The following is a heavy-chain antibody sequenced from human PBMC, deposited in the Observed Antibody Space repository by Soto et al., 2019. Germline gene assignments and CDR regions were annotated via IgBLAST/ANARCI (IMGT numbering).Heavy chain of an antibody. CDR1: DGSFSVYY. Sequence: PSETLSLTCAVYDGSFSVYYLSWIRQPPRMGMGGIVKISHSGSTNYNPSLKRRVTISVDTLRNQFSPRLSSVTAADTAVYYCARPRGRATTILSWFGPRGKATLVTVSS. D-gene: IGHD1-26*01. CDR2: ISHSGST. CDR3: ARPRGRATTILSWFGP. V-gene: IGHV4-34*01. J-gene: IGHJ5*02.